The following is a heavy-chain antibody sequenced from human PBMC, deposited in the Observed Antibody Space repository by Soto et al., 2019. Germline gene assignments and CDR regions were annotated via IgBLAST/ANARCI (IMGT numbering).Heavy chain of an antibody. J-gene: IGHJ6*02. CDR2: IIPIVGTA. CDR1: GGTFSSNA. CDR3: ARNKGGVVVPAAVSSYYYYGMDV. D-gene: IGHD2-2*01. V-gene: IGHV1-69*06. Sequence: QVQLVQSGAEVKKPGSSVKVSCKAAGGTFSSNAISWVRQAPGQGLEWMGGIIPIVGTANYAQKFQGRVTITADKSTSTAYMELSSLRSEDTAVYYCARNKGGVVVPAAVSSYYYYGMDVWGQGTAVTGSS.